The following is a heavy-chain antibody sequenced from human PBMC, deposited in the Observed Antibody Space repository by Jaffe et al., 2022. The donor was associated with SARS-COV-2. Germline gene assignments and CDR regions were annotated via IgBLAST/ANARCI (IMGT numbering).Heavy chain of an antibody. J-gene: IGHJ6*02. V-gene: IGHV4-4*02. Sequence: QVQLQESGPGLVKPSGTLSLTCAVSGGSISSSNWWSWVRQPPGKGLEWIGEIYHSGSTNYNPSLKSRVTISVDKSKNQFSLKLSSVTAADTAVYYCARDYSHYSSSWYHGMDVWGQGTTVTVSS. D-gene: IGHD6-13*01. CDR3: ARDYSHYSSSWYHGMDV. CDR1: GGSISSSNW. CDR2: IYHSGST.